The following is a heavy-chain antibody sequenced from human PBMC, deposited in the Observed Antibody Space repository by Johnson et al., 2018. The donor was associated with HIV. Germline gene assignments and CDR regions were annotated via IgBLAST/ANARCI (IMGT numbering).Heavy chain of an antibody. CDR2: IYSGGST. Sequence: QVQLVESGGGVVQPGRSLRLSCAASGFTFISYAMHWVRQAPGKGLEWVSVIYSGGSTYSADSVKGRFTISRDNSKNTLYLQMNSLRAEDTAVYYCARGIAVSNWVDIWGQGTMVTVSS. J-gene: IGHJ3*02. CDR3: ARGIAVSNWVDI. CDR1: GFTFISYA. D-gene: IGHD6-19*01. V-gene: IGHV3-NL1*01.